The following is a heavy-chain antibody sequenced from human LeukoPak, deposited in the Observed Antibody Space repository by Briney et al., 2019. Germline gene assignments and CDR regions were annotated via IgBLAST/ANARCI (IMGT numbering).Heavy chain of an antibody. J-gene: IGHJ4*02. CDR3: ATEAYDF. CDR2: IYNDGSIT. CDR1: GFSFSNFW. D-gene: IGHD3-16*01. V-gene: IGHV3-74*01. Sequence: GGSLRLSCAGSGFSFSNFWIQWVRQAPGKGLVWVPRIYNDGSITNYADSVKGRFTISRDNAKNVVYLQMDSLTAEDTAVYYCATEAYDFWGQGTLVTVSS.